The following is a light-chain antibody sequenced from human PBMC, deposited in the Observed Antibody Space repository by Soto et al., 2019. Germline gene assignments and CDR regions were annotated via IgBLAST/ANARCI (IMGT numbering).Light chain of an antibody. V-gene: IGLV1-51*02. CDR3: GAWDISLSGGV. CDR1: SSNIGIDF. J-gene: IGLJ3*02. CDR2: EDN. Sequence: QAVVTQPPSVSAAPGQEVTISCSGSSSNIGIDFVSWYQHLPGTARKLLIYEDNKRPSWIPDRFSGSKSGTLATLVITGLQTGDEADYYCGAWDISLSGGVFGGGTKLTVL.